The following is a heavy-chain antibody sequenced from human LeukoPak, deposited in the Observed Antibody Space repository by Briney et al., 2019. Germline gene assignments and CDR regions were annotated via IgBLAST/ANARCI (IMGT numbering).Heavy chain of an antibody. CDR2: INHSGST. V-gene: IGHV4-34*01. CDR3: ARGQQLEAYFDY. Sequence: SETLSLTCAVYGGSFNGYYWSWIRQPPGKGLEWIGEINHSGSTNYNPSLKSRVTISVDTSKNQFSLKLSSVTAADTAVYYCARGQQLEAYFDYWGQGTLVTVSS. CDR1: GGSFNGYY. D-gene: IGHD6-13*01. J-gene: IGHJ4*02.